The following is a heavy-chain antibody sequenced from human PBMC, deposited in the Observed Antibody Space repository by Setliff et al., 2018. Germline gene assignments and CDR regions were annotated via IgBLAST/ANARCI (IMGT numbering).Heavy chain of an antibody. CDR1: GGSISSSSYY. J-gene: IGHJ4*02. Sequence: PSETLSLTCTVSGGSISSSSYYWGWIRQPPGKGLEWIGSIYYSGSTYYNPSLKSRVTISVDTSKNQFSLKLSSVTAADTAVYYCARAYSYGLGGFPLDYWGQGTLVTVSS. D-gene: IGHD5-18*01. V-gene: IGHV4-39*07. CDR2: IYYSGST. CDR3: ARAYSYGLGGFPLDY.